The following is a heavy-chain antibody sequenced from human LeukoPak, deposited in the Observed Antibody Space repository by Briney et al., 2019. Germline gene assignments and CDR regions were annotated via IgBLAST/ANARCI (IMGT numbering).Heavy chain of an antibody. CDR1: GFSFSNYN. D-gene: IGHD2-15*01. Sequence: PGGSLRLSCAASGFSFSNYNMNWVRQAPGKGLVWVSRINSDGSSTSYADSVKGRFTISRDNAKNTLYLQMNSLRAEDTAVYYCARAVVDLIDYWGQGTLVTVSS. V-gene: IGHV3-74*01. J-gene: IGHJ4*02. CDR3: ARAVVDLIDY. CDR2: INSDGSST.